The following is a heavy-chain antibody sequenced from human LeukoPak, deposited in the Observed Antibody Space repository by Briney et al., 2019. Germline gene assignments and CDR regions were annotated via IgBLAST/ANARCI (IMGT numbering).Heavy chain of an antibody. CDR1: GLTVSSYS. CDR3: ARDANYYYCMDV. V-gene: IGHV3-48*02. J-gene: IGHJ6*02. CDR2: ISSSSSTI. Sequence: GGSLRLSCAASGLTVSSYSMNWVRQAPGKGLEWVSYISSSSSTIYYADSVKGRFTISRDNAKNSLYLQMNSLRDEDTAVYYCARDANYYYCMDVWGQGTTVTVSS.